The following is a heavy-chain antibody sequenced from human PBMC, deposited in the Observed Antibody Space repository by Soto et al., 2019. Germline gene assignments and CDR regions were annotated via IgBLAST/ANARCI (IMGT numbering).Heavy chain of an antibody. J-gene: IGHJ4*02. D-gene: IGHD6-19*01. CDR3: ARDESGSGDLAVAGTPFFDY. CDR1: GFTFSSYA. V-gene: IGHV3-30-3*01. CDR2: ISYDGSNK. Sequence: GGSLRLSCAASGFTFSSYAMHWVRQAPGKGLEWVAVISYDGSNKYYADSVKGRFTISRDNSKNTLYLQMNSLRAEDTAVYYCARDESGSGDLAVAGTPFFDYWGQGTLVTVSS.